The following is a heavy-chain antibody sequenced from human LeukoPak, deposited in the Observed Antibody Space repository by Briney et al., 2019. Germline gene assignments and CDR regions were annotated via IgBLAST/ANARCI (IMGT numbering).Heavy chain of an antibody. CDR3: ARDVSGPNYWWLDP. Sequence: ASVKVSCKASGFTFSSHYMHWVRQAPGQGLEWMGLINPSGDGTIYEQKFQGGVTVTRDTSTSTVYMDLSSLTSEDTAVYYCARDVSGPNYWWLDPWGQGTLVTVSS. CDR2: INPSGDGT. J-gene: IGHJ5*02. V-gene: IGHV1-46*01. D-gene: IGHD2-8*02. CDR1: GFTFSSHY.